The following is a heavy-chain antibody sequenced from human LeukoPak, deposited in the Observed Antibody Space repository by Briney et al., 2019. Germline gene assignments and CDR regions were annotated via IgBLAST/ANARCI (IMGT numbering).Heavy chain of an antibody. J-gene: IGHJ4*02. CDR3: TKGSGSGSYRDS. CDR2: INPSGGST. Sequence: VASVKVSCKASGYTFTSYYMLWVRQAPGQGLEWMGIINPSGGSTSYAQKFQGRVTMTRDTSTSTVYMELSSLRPEDTAVYYCTKGSGSGSYRDSWGQGTLVIVSS. CDR1: GYTFTSYY. V-gene: IGHV1-46*01. D-gene: IGHD3-10*01.